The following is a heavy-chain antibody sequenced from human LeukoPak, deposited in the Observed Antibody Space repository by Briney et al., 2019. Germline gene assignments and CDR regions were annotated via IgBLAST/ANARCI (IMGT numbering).Heavy chain of an antibody. CDR3: ARVVLDYSSGWYIDY. Sequence: SETLSLTCTVSGGSISSGDYYWSWIRQPPGKALEWIGYIYYSGSTYYNPSLKSRVTISVDTSKNQFSLKLSSVTAADTAVYYCARVVLDYSSGWYIDYWGQGTLVTVSS. CDR1: GGSISSGDYY. V-gene: IGHV4-30-4*02. CDR2: IYYSGST. D-gene: IGHD6-19*01. J-gene: IGHJ4*02.